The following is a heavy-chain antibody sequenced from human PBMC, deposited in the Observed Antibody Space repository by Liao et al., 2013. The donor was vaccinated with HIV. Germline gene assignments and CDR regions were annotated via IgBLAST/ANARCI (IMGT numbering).Heavy chain of an antibody. D-gene: IGHD1-26*01. CDR1: GGSISSYY. CDR3: ARVAYHSGVSGATFDY. V-gene: IGHV4-4*07. Sequence: QVQLQESGPGLVKPSQPLSLTCTVSGGSISSYYWSWLRLSAGRGLEWIGRIHPTGNTNYNPSLRSRVTISVDSSTNRFSLLLTSVTAADTAVYYCARVAYHSGVSGATFDYWGQGTLATVSS. J-gene: IGHJ4*02. CDR2: IHPTGNT.